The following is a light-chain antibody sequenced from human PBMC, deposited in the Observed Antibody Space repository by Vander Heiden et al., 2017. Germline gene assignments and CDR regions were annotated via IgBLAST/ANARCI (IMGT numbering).Light chain of an antibody. Sequence: EMVLTQSPGTLSLSPGERATLSCRASQSVIISYLAWYQQKPGQAPRVLIYGASNRATGIPDRFSGSGFGTDFTLTISRLETEDLAVYYCQHYATSPPMYTFGQGTKLEIK. CDR1: QSVIISY. CDR2: GAS. V-gene: IGKV3-20*01. J-gene: IGKJ2*01. CDR3: QHYATSPPMYT.